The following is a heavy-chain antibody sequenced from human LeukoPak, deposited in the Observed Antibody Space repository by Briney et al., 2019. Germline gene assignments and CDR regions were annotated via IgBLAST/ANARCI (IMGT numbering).Heavy chain of an antibody. J-gene: IGHJ4*02. D-gene: IGHD3-22*01. Sequence: GASVKVSCKASGYTFTGYYMHWVQQAPGQGLEWMGRINPNSGGTNYAQKFQGRVTMTRDTSISTAYMELSRLRSDDTAVYYCARVHDSSGYYYLFDYWGQGTLVTVSS. CDR2: INPNSGGT. V-gene: IGHV1-2*06. CDR1: GYTFTGYY. CDR3: ARVHDSSGYYYLFDY.